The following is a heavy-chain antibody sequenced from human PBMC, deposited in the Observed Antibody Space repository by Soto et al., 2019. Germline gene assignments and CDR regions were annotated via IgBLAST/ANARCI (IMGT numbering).Heavy chain of an antibody. J-gene: IGHJ6*02. Sequence: QVQLVQSGAEVKKPGSSVKVSCKASGGTFSSYAISWVRQAPGQGLEWMGGIIPIFGTANYAQKFQGRVTITADESTSTAYMELSSLRSEDTAVYYCARGQARFWEVPYYYYGMDVWGQGTTVTVSS. D-gene: IGHD3-10*01. CDR2: IIPIFGTA. V-gene: IGHV1-69*01. CDR3: ARGQARFWEVPYYYYGMDV. CDR1: GGTFSSYA.